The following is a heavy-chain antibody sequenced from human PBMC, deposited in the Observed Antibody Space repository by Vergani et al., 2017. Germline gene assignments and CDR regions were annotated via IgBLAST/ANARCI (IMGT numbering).Heavy chain of an antibody. Sequence: EVQLLESGGGLVQPGGSLRLSCAASGFTFSSYSMNWVRQAPGKGLEWVSSISSSSSYIYYADSVKGRFTISRDNAKNSLYLQMNSLRAEDTAVYYCARVRVTIFGVVAGMDVWGQGSTVTVSS. V-gene: IGHV3-21*01. CDR3: ARVRVTIFGVVAGMDV. CDR1: GFTFSSYS. CDR2: ISSSSSYI. J-gene: IGHJ6*02. D-gene: IGHD3-3*01.